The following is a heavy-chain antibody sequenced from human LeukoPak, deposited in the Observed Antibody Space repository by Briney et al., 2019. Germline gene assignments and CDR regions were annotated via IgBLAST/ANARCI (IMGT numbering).Heavy chain of an antibody. CDR1: GFTFSSYS. D-gene: IGHD4-23*01. V-gene: IGHV3-21*01. Sequence: GGSLRLSCAASGFTFSSYSMNWVRQAPGKGLEWVSSISSSSSYIYYADSVKGRFTISRDNAKNSLYLQMNSLRAEDTAVYYCARDLWDYGDNGYYWGQGTLVTVSS. CDR2: ISSSSSYI. J-gene: IGHJ4*02. CDR3: ARDLWDYGDNGYY.